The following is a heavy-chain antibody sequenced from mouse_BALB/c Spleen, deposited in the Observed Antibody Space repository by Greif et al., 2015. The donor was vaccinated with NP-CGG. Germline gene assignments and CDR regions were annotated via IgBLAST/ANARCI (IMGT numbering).Heavy chain of an antibody. CDR3: ARLRLRYAMDY. Sequence: EVQLVESGGGLVQPGGSLKLSCATSGFTFSDYYMYWVRQTPEKRLEWVAYISNGGGSTYYPDTVKGRFTISRDNAKNTLYLQMSRLKSEDTDMYYCARLRLRYAMDYWGQGTSVTVSS. V-gene: IGHV5-12*02. D-gene: IGHD1-2*01. CDR2: ISNGGGST. J-gene: IGHJ4*01. CDR1: GFTFSDYY.